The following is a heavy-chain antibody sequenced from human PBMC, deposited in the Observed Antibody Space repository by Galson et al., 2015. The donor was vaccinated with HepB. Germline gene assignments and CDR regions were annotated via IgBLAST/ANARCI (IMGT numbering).Heavy chain of an antibody. CDR2: TYYRSKWYN. Sequence: CAISGDSVSSNSAAWNWIRQSPSRGLEWLGRTYYRSKWYNDYAVSVKSRITINPDTSKNQFSLQLNSVTPEDTAVYYCAREGKTYYDILTGDYDAFDIWGQGTMVTVSS. D-gene: IGHD3-9*01. J-gene: IGHJ3*02. CDR1: GDSVSSNSAA. V-gene: IGHV6-1*01. CDR3: AREGKTYYDILTGDYDAFDI.